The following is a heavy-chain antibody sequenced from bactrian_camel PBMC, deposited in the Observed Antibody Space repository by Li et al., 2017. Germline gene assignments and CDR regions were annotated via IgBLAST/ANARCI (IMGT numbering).Heavy chain of an antibody. J-gene: IGHJ4*01. CDR1: GNTNRGML. D-gene: IGHD5*01. V-gene: IGHV3S26*01. Sequence: HVQLVESGGGSVQAGGSLRLSCTASGNTNRGMLMAWFRQYPGKSREGVAAIGTTGGTGVSADSVKGRFTISKDNAKSTLYLQMNSLKPEDSGMYTCVMSTFPCSYFADDMPVMDYPLRGQGTQVTVS. CDR2: IGTTGGTG. CDR3: VMSTFPCSYFADDMPVMDYPL.